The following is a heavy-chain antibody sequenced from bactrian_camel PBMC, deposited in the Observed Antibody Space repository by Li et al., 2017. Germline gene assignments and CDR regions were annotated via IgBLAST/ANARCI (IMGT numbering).Heavy chain of an antibody. J-gene: IGHJ4*01. CDR1: GFTFSMYW. D-gene: IGHD3*01. CDR3: ASDPTGFDCYSGSYCRSCN. V-gene: IGHV3S1*01. CDR2: VWPGGGRP. Sequence: HVQLVESGGGLVQPGQSLRLSCTASGFTFSMYWMSWVRQAPGKGLEWVSSVWPGGGRPYYAGSVKGRFTISRDNAKNTAYLQMNNSQTEDTAVYYCASDPTGFDCYSGSYCRSCNWGQGTQVTVS.